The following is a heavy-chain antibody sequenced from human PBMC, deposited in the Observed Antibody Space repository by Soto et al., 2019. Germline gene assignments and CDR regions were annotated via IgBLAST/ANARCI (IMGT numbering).Heavy chain of an antibody. CDR2: ISYDGSNK. CDR1: GFSLSDYT. D-gene: IGHD4-17*01. V-gene: IGHV3-30*18. J-gene: IGHJ4*02. Sequence: PGGSLRLSCAGSGFSLSDYTINWVRQAPGKGLEWVAVISYDGSNKYYADSVKGRFTISRDNSKNTLYLQMNSLRAEDTAVYYCAKDTVGWPRYYFDYWGQGTLVTVSS. CDR3: AKDTVGWPRYYFDY.